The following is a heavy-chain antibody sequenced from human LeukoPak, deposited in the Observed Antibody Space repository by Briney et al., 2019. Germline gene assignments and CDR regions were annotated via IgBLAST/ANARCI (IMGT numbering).Heavy chain of an antibody. CDR1: GFNFSTYS. CDR2: IDFTSTYI. J-gene: IGHJ6*03. Sequence: PGGSLRLSCAASGFNFSTYSMNWVRQAPGKGLEWVSSIDFTSTYIDYADSVKGRFAISRDNAKKSLYPQMNSLRAEDTALYHCAREGSYGSGSYYRGPFYYYYYYYMDVWGKGTTVTISS. V-gene: IGHV3-21*04. D-gene: IGHD3-10*01. CDR3: AREGSYGSGSYYRGPFYYYYYYYMDV.